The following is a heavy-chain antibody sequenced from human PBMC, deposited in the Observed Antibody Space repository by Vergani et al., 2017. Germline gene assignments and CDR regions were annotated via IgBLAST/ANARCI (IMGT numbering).Heavy chain of an antibody. J-gene: IGHJ6*03. CDR2: ISGSGGST. CDR3: AKCGEMATLNYYYYYMDV. V-gene: IGHV3-23*01. CDR1: GFTFSSYA. Sequence: EVQLLESGGGLVQPGGSLRLSCAASGFTFSSYAMSWVRQAPGKGLEWVSAISGSGGSTYYADYVKGRVTISRDNSKNTLYLQMNSLRAEDTAVYYGAKCGEMATLNYYYYYMDVWGKGTTVTVSS. D-gene: IGHD5-24*01.